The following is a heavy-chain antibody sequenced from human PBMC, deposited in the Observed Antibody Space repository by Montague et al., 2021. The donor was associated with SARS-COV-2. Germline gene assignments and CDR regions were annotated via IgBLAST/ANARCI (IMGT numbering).Heavy chain of an antibody. J-gene: IGHJ3*02. D-gene: IGHD3-3*01. CDR2: IYYSGST. CDR3: ARAPTIFGVVISAFDI. V-gene: IGHV4-31*03. CDR1: GGSISSGGYY. Sequence: TLSLTCTVSGGSISSGGYYWSWIRQHPGKGLEWIGYIYYSGSTYYNPSLKSRVTISVDTSKNQFSLKLSSVTAADTAVYYCARAPTIFGVVISAFDIRGQGTMVTVSS.